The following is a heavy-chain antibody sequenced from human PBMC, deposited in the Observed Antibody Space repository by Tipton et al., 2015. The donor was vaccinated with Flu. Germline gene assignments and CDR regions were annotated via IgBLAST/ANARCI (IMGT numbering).Heavy chain of an antibody. CDR3: ARVAPQDSNDYARH. CDR2: ISHTGNT. Sequence: LRLSCAVSGYTITSGFFWGWIRLPPGKGLEWIATISHTGNTFYYPSLKSRATISIDSSKNQFSLRLSSVTAADTAVYYCARVAPQDSNDYARHWGQGTLVTVSS. D-gene: IGHD3-22*01. CDR1: GYTITSGFF. J-gene: IGHJ4*02. V-gene: IGHV4-38-2*01.